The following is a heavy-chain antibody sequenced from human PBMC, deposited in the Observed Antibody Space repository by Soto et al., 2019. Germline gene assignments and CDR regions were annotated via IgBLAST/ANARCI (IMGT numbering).Heavy chain of an antibody. D-gene: IGHD3-22*01. V-gene: IGHV2-26*01. CDR1: GFALSNPRMG. CDR2: IFSNDEK. Sequence: SGPTLVNPTETITLTCTVSGFALSNPRMGVSWIRQPPGKALGWLAHIFSNDEKSYSTSLKSRLTISRDTSKSQVVLTMTNMDPVDTATYYCAXIQRISMIVVSKPYFDYWGQGALVTVSS. CDR3: AXIQRISMIVVSKPYFDY. J-gene: IGHJ4*02.